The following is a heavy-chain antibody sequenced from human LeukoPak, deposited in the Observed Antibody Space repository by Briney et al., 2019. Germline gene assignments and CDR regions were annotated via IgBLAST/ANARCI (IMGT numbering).Heavy chain of an antibody. D-gene: IGHD6-13*01. CDR1: GGSFSGYY. V-gene: IGHV4-34*01. CDR2: INHSGST. J-gene: IGHJ4*02. CDR3: ARVFGSSWSLFDY. Sequence: PSETLSLTCAVYGGSFSGYYWSWIRQPPGKGLEWIGEINHSGSTNYNPSLNSRVTISVDTSKNQFSLKLSSVTAAYTAVYYCARVFGSSWSLFDYWGQGTLVTVSS.